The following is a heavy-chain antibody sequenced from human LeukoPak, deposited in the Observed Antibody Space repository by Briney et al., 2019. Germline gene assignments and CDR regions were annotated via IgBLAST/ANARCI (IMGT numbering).Heavy chain of an antibody. J-gene: IGHJ4*02. CDR2: ISAYNGNT. D-gene: IGHD4-17*01. V-gene: IGHV1-18*01. Sequence: GASVKVSCKASGYTFTSYGIGWVRQAPGQGLEWMGWISAYNGNTNYAPKLQGRVTMTTDTSTSTAYMELRSLRSDDTAVYYCARDAFGVTTVTADYWGQGTLVTVSS. CDR3: ARDAFGVTTVTADY. CDR1: GYTFTSYG.